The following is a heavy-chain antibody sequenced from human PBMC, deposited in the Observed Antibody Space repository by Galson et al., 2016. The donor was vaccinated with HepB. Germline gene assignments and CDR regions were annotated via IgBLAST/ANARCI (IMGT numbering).Heavy chain of an antibody. V-gene: IGHV2-5*02. CDR2: IYWDDDK. CDR3: AHRGYRDFLGAFDF. CDR1: GFSLSTSGVS. Sequence: LVKPTQTLTLTCTFSGFSLSTSGVSVGWIRQPPGKALEWLALIYWDDDKRYSPSRKSRLTITKDTSKNQVVLTMTNMDHVDTATYYFAHRGYRDFLGAFDFWGQGTMVTVSS. D-gene: IGHD5-18*01. J-gene: IGHJ3*01.